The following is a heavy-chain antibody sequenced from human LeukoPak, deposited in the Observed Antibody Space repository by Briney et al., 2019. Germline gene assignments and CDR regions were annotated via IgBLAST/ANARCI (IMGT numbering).Heavy chain of an antibody. V-gene: IGHV1-18*01. CDR2: ISAYNGNT. J-gene: IGHJ3*02. D-gene: IGHD2-2*01. CDR3: ARGAIRYCSSTSCYDDAFDI. CDR1: GYRFNSYG. Sequence: ASVKVSCKASGYRFNSYGITWVRQAAGQGLEWMGWISAYNGNTNSAQKFHGRVTMTTDTSTSTAYIELSSLRSEDTAVYYCARGAIRYCSSTSCYDDAFDIWGQGTMVTVSS.